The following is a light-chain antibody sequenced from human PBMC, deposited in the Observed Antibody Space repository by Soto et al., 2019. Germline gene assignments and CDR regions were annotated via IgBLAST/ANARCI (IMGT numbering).Light chain of an antibody. Sequence: EIVLTQSPGTLSLSPGERATLSCRASQPVTSIYLAWYQQKPGQAPRRLIYGASNRATGIPDRFRASGSETDFTLTISRLEPEDFAVYYCQQYGSSPLTFGGGTKVDIK. V-gene: IGKV3-20*01. CDR2: GAS. CDR3: QQYGSSPLT. CDR1: QPVTSIY. J-gene: IGKJ4*01.